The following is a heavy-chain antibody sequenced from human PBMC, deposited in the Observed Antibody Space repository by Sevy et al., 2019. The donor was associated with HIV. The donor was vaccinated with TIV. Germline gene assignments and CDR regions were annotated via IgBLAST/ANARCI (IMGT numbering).Heavy chain of an antibody. CDR2: IWYDGSNK. D-gene: IGHD1-1*01. J-gene: IGHJ3*02. CDR1: GFTFSSYG. CDR3: ARDKDGREGGSAAAFDI. V-gene: IGHV3-33*01. Sequence: GGSLRLSCAASGFTFSSYGMHWVRQAPGKGLEWVAVIWYDGSNKYYADSVKGRFTISRDNSKNTLYLQMNSLRAEDTAVYYCARDKDGREGGSAAAFDIWGQGTMVTVSS.